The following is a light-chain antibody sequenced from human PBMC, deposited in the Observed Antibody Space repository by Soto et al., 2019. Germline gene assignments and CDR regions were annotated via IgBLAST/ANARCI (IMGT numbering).Light chain of an antibody. V-gene: IGKV3-20*01. J-gene: IGKJ1*01. CDR1: HSVSTNN. CDR2: GTS. CDR3: QQYYYIPRT. Sequence: EIVLTQSPATLSLSPGERTTLSCRASHSVSTNNLAWYQHRPGQAPRLLIYGTSYRATDIPDRFSGSGSGTDFTLTISRLEPEDSAVYYCQQYYYIPRTFGRGTKVDIK.